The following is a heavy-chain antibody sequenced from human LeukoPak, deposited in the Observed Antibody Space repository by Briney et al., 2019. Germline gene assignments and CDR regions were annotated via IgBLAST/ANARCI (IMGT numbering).Heavy chain of an antibody. D-gene: IGHD6-13*01. V-gene: IGHV3-23*01. Sequence: GGSLGLSCAASGFTFSSYAMSWVRQAPGKGLEWVSAISGSGGSTYYADSVKGRFTISRDNSKNTLYLQMNSLRAEDTAVYYCAKDGGYSSSWYAWYYYGMDVWGQGTTVTVSS. CDR1: GFTFSSYA. CDR3: AKDGGYSSSWYAWYYYGMDV. CDR2: ISGSGGST. J-gene: IGHJ6*02.